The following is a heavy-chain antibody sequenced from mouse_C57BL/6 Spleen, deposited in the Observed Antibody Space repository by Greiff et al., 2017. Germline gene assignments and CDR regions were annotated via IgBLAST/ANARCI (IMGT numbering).Heavy chain of an antibody. J-gene: IGHJ4*01. CDR2: IDPSDSYT. Sequence: VKLQQPGAELVMPGASVKLSCKASGYTFTSYWMHWVKQRPGQGLEWIGEIDPSDSYTNYNQKFKGKSTLTVDKSSSTAYMQLSSLSSEDSAVYYCARGNLVDYGGKGTSVTVSS. CDR1: GYTFTSYW. V-gene: IGHV1-69*01. CDR3: ARGNLVDY. D-gene: IGHD4-1*02.